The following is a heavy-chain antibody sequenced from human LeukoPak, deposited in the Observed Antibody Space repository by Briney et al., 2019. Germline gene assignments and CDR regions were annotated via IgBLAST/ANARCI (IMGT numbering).Heavy chain of an antibody. J-gene: IGHJ6*03. D-gene: IGHD3-16*01. CDR3: AKGVDASGIYYYFYMDV. CDR2: ISGSGGSR. V-gene: IGHV3-23*01. CDR1: GFTFSNFA. Sequence: GGSLRLSCAASGFTFSNFAMTWVRQAPGKGLEWVSSISGSGGSRYYVDSVKGRFTISRDKSKNTLYLQMNNLRADDTAVYYCAKGVDASGIYYYFYMDVWGKGTTVSVSS.